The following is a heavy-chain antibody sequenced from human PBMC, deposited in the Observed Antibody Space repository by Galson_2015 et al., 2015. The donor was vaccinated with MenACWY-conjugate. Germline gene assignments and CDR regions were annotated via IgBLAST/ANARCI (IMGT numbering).Heavy chain of an antibody. J-gene: IGHJ4*02. CDR1: GFIFNSYW. D-gene: IGHD1-26*01. V-gene: IGHV3-74*01. CDR2: INTGGSST. Sequence: SLRLSCAASGFIFNSYWMHWVRHAPGKGLVRVSSINTGGSSTTYADSVKDRFTISRDNAKNTLYLQMNSLRPEDTAVFYCAKSRGASYYFDSWGQGTLVTVSS. CDR3: AKSRGASYYFDS.